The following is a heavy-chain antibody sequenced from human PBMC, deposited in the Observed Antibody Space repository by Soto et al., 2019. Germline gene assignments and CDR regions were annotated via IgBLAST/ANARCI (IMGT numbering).Heavy chain of an antibody. V-gene: IGHV3-11*01. J-gene: IGHJ4*02. CDR1: GFFFTDYF. CDR2: ISPSGDVT. Sequence: QVQLAESGGGLVKSGGSLTLSCSTSGFFFTDYFMSWIRQAPGKGLEWVSYISPSGDVTHYAVSVKGRFTIPRDNTKNSLFLQMSSLRDDDTAVYYCARQLERRVGAASHWGQGTRVSVSS. CDR3: ARQLERRVGAASH. D-gene: IGHD1-26*01.